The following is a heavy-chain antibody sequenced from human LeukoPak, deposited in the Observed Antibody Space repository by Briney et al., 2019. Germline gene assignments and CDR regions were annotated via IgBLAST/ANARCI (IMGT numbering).Heavy chain of an antibody. V-gene: IGHV1-69*04. CDR3: ARRIYCSSTSCYSFYYYGMDV. CDR1: GGTFSSYA. CDR2: IIPILGIA. J-gene: IGHJ6*02. Sequence: SVKVSCKASGGTFSSYAISWVRQAPGQGLEWMGRIIPILGIANYAQKFQGRVTITADKSTSTAYMELSSLRSEDTAVYYCARRIYCSSTSCYSFYYYGMDVWGQGTTVTVSS. D-gene: IGHD2-2*02.